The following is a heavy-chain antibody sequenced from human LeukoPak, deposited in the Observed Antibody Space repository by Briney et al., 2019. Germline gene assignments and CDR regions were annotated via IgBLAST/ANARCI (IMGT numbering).Heavy chain of an antibody. V-gene: IGHV3-66*01. Sequence: GGSLRLSCAAYGFSVNSNYLSWVRQAPGKGLEWVSVIYYGGNTYYADSVKGRFTVSSDSSKNTLYLQMNSLRAEDTAVYFCARGMSGYSSYDLWGQGILVTVSS. J-gene: IGHJ5*02. CDR1: GFSVNSNY. CDR3: ARGMSGYSSYDL. D-gene: IGHD5-12*01. CDR2: IYYGGNT.